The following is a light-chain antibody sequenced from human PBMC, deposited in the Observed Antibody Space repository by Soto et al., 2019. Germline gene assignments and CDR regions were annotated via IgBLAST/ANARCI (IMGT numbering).Light chain of an antibody. V-gene: IGKV1-33*01. CDR1: KDRCNY. J-gene: IGKJ2*01. CDR3: QQYDTLPYT. Sequence: DIQMTQSPSSLSASVGGRVTITCQASKDRCNYLNWYQQRPGKAPKLLIYDASNLETGVPSRFSGSGSGTDFTFTISSLQPEDIATYYCQQYDTLPYTFGQGTKLAIK. CDR2: DAS.